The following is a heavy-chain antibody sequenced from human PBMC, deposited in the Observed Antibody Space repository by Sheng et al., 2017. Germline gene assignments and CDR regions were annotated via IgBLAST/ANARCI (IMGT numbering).Heavy chain of an antibody. V-gene: IGHV3-53*01. CDR2: IYSGGTT. Sequence: EVQLVESGGGLIQPGGSLRLSCAASGFTVSSNYMSWVRQAPGKGLEWVSVIYSGGTTYYADSVKGRFTISRDNSKNTLYLQMNSLRAEDTAVYYCAREGRDAYKYWFDPWGEGTLVTVSS. J-gene: IGHJ5*02. CDR3: AREGRDAYKYWFDP. D-gene: IGHD1-1*01. CDR1: GFTVSSNY.